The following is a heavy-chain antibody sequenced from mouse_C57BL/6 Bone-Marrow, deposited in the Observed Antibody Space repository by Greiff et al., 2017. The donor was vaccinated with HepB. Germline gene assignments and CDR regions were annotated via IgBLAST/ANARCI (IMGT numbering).Heavy chain of an antibody. Sequence: EVMLVESGGGLVQPGGSLSLSCAASGFTFTDYYMSWVRQPPGKALEWLGFIRNKANGYTTEYSASVKGRFTISRDNSQSILYLQMNALRAEDSATYYCARSYGNHLDYWGQGTTLTVSS. D-gene: IGHD2-1*01. CDR3: ARSYGNHLDY. CDR2: IRNKANGYTT. V-gene: IGHV7-3*01. CDR1: GFTFTDYY. J-gene: IGHJ2*01.